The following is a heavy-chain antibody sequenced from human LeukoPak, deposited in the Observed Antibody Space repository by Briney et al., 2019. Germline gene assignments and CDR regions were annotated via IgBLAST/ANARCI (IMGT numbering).Heavy chain of an antibody. CDR2: IIPIFGTA. V-gene: IGHV1-69*05. CDR1: GGTFSSYA. CDR3: ARVQAAGYYFDY. J-gene: IGHJ4*02. Sequence: SVKVSCKASGGTFSSYAISWVRQAPGQGLEWMGGIIPIFGTANYAQKFQGRVTITTDESTSTAYMELSSLRSEDTAVYYCARVQAAGYYFDYWGQGTLVTVSS. D-gene: IGHD6-25*01.